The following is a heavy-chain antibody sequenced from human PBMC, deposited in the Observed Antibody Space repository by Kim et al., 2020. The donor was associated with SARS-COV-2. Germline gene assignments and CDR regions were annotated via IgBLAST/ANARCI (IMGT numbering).Heavy chain of an antibody. V-gene: IGHV3-30*18. CDR3: AKDTLSYDFWSGSDAFDI. CDR1: GFTFSSYG. Sequence: GGSLRLSCAASGFTFSSYGMHWVRQAPGKGLEWVAVISYDGSNKYYADSVKGRFTISRDNSKNTLYLQMNSLRAEDTAVYYCAKDTLSYDFWSGSDAFDIWGQGTMVTVSS. D-gene: IGHD3-3*01. CDR2: ISYDGSNK. J-gene: IGHJ3*02.